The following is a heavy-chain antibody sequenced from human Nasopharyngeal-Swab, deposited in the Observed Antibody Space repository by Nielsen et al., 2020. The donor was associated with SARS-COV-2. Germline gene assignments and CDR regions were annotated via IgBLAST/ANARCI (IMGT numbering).Heavy chain of an antibody. CDR1: GFTFSSYS. J-gene: IGHJ4*02. V-gene: IGHV3-21*01. CDR3: ARVNSYGDYGGGDY. CDR2: ISSSSGSI. Sequence: GGSLRLSCAASGFTFSSYSMNWVHQAPGKGLEWVSSISSSSGSIYYADPVKGRFTVSRDNAKNSLYLQMNSLRAEDTGVYYCARVNSYGDYGGGDYWGQGTLVTVSS. D-gene: IGHD4-17*01.